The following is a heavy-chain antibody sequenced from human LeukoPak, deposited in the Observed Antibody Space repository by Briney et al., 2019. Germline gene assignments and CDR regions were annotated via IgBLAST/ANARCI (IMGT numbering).Heavy chain of an antibody. CDR2: IYHSGST. CDR1: GGSISSSNW. D-gene: IGHD4-17*01. CDR3: ARDGDDYGDYANWFDP. Sequence: SETLSLTCAVSGGSISSSNWWSWVRRPPGKGLEWIGEIYHSGSTNYNPSLKSRVTISVDKSKNQFSLKLSSVTAANTAVYYCARDGDDYGDYANWFDPWGQGTLVTVSS. V-gene: IGHV4-4*02. J-gene: IGHJ5*02.